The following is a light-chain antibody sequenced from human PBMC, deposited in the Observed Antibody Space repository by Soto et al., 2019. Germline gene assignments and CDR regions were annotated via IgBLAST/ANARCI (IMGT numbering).Light chain of an antibody. CDR3: QQLNTYPLT. Sequence: QLTQSPSSLSASVGDRVTITCLASLGIISYLAWYQRQPGKAPKLLIYAASTLQSGVPSRFSGSGSGTDFTLTISSLQPEDFATYYCQQLNTYPLTFGGGTKVDIK. CDR2: AAS. V-gene: IGKV1-9*01. CDR1: LGIISY. J-gene: IGKJ4*01.